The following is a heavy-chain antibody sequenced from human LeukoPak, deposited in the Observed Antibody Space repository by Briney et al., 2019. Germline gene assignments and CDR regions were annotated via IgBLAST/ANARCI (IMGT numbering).Heavy chain of an antibody. CDR1: GGYLSGYS. J-gene: IGHJ4*02. CDR3: ARGELRYFDWLP. D-gene: IGHD3-9*01. V-gene: IGHV4-34*01. CDR2: IKHSGGT. Sequence: SENLSLTCTLYGGYLSGYSWTWIRQPPGEGLEWIGEIKHSGGTNYNPSLKSRVTISVDTSKNQFSLKLSSVTAADTAVYYCARGELRYFDWLPWGQGTLVTVT.